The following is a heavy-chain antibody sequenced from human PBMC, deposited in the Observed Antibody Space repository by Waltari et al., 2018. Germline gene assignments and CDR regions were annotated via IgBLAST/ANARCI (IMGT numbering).Heavy chain of an antibody. Sequence: QVQLVGSGGGVVQPGRSLRPSCAASGFTFSSYGLHWVRQGPGKVMEWVDAISSEGRNKYDADCVEGVFAISSDNSRNAMYLQMNSRRAEESAAYYCATDQGRYSSSGIDYWGKVTLVTVSS. J-gene: IGHJ4*02. CDR2: ISSEGRNK. CDR1: GFTFSSYG. V-gene: IGHV3-30*03. CDR3: ATDQGRYSSSGIDY. D-gene: IGHD6-13*01.